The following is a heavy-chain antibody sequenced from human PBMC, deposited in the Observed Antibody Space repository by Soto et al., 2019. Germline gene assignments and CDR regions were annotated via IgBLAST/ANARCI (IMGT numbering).Heavy chain of an antibody. CDR2: INAGNGNI. J-gene: IGHJ4*02. D-gene: IGHD2-21*02. V-gene: IGHV1-3*05. Sequence: QVQLVQSGAEEKKPGASVKVSCKASGYTFTSYAMHWVRQAPGQRLEWMGWINAGNGNIKYSQKFQGRVTITRDTSASTAYMELSSLRSEDTAVYYCERSIVVVTALDYWGQGTLVTVSS. CDR1: GYTFTSYA. CDR3: ERSIVVVTALDY.